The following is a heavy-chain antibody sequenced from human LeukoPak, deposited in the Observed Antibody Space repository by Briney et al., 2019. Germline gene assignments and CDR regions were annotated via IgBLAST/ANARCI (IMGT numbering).Heavy chain of an antibody. J-gene: IGHJ6*03. CDR2: FDLKDGEV. CDR1: GFTLSELS. V-gene: IGHV1-24*01. CDR3: ATGGFCATTTCPGYSNYYYFMDV. D-gene: IGHD6-13*01. Sequence: ASVKVSCQVSGFTLSELSMHWVGPAPARGLEWVGGFDLKDGEVVYAETVRGRVILTHDRPPNTAYMDLSSLGADHTAVYYCATGGFCATTTCPGYSNYYYFMDVWGEGTTVTV.